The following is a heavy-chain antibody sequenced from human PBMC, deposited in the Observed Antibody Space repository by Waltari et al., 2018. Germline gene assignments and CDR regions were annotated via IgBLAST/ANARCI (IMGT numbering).Heavy chain of an antibody. J-gene: IGHJ4*02. V-gene: IGHV1-2*02. CDR2: VNPRGGAT. CDR3: AREYCGGECRLFDF. Sequence: VQSGAEVMTPGASVKVSCKVSGNVSTAHFIHWLRQVPGQGLEWMGWVNPRGGATNFAQRYRGRISVTWDTSLSTSYLGLSGLRSDDTAIYYCAREYCGGECRLFDFWGQGTLVTVSS. CDR1: GNVSTAHF. D-gene: IGHD2-21*01.